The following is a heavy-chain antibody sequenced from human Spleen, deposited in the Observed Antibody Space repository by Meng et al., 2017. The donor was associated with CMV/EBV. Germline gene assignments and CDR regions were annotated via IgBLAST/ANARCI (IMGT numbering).Heavy chain of an antibody. V-gene: IGHV3-9*01. CDR2: ISWNSGSI. J-gene: IGHJ4*02. D-gene: IGHD3-22*01. Sequence: SLKISCAASGFTFDDYAMHWVRQAPGKGLEWVSGISWNSGSIGYADSVKGRFTISRDNAKNSLYLQMNSLRAEDTAVYYCARDPNYYDSSGPYFDYWGQGTLVTVSS. CDR1: GFTFDDYA. CDR3: ARDPNYYDSSGPYFDY.